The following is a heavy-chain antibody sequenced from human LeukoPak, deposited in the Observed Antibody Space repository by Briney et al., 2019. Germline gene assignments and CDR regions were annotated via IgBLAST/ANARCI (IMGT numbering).Heavy chain of an antibody. CDR2: ISWNSGSI. CDR3: AKDRYYYDSNGFDY. CDR1: GSTFDDYA. Sequence: GGSLRLSCAASGSTFDDYAMHWVRQAPGKGLEWVSGISWNSGSIGYADSVKGRFTISRDNAKNSLYLQMNSLRAEDTALYYCAKDRYYYDSNGFDYWGQGTLVTVSS. D-gene: IGHD3-22*01. J-gene: IGHJ4*02. V-gene: IGHV3-9*01.